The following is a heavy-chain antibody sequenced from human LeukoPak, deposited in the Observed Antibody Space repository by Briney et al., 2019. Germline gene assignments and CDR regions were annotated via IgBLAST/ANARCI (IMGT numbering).Heavy chain of an antibody. CDR1: GGSFSGYY. CDR3: ARVCVSGHYYYYYYMDV. CDR2: INHSGST. D-gene: IGHD2-15*01. V-gene: IGHV4-34*01. J-gene: IGHJ6*03. Sequence: SETLSLTCAVYGGSFSGYYWSWIRQPPGKGLEWMGEINHSGSTNYNPSLKSRAALSVHTSKKQFSLKLSSVAAADTAVYYCARVCVSGHYYYYYYMDVWGKGATVTVSS.